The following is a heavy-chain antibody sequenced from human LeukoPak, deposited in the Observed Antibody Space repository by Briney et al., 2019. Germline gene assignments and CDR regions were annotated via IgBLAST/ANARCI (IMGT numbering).Heavy chain of an antibody. J-gene: IGHJ4*02. CDR2: INSYGRST. V-gene: IGHV3-74*01. D-gene: IGHD2-8*01. CDR3: ATSRTFDY. Sequence: GGSLRLSCAASGFTFSSYWMHWVRQAPGKGLVWVSRINSYGRSTSYADSVKGRLTISRDNATNTLYMKMHSLRAEDTAVYSCATSRTFDYWGQGTLVTVSS. CDR1: GFTFSSYW.